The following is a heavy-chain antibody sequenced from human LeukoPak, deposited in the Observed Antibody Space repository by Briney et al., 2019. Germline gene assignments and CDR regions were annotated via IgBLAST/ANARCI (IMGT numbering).Heavy chain of an antibody. J-gene: IGHJ3*02. CDR2: KYARGSS. CDR3: ARGSCYSADICTGGDSFDI. CDR1: GGSISNYY. D-gene: IGHD4/OR15-4a*01. V-gene: IGHV4-4*07. Sequence: PSETLSLTCTVSGGSISNYYWSWLRQPAGKGLEWIGRKYARGSSNYNTPVQSRVTMSVDTSKNQFSLKLRSVTAADTAVYYCARGSCYSADICTGGDSFDIWGQGTMVSVSP.